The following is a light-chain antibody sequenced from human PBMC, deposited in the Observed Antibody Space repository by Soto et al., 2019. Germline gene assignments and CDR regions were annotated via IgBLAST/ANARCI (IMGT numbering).Light chain of an antibody. CDR2: EGS. CDR3: CSYAGARDLI. Sequence: QSVLTQPASVSGSPGQSITISCTGSSSDVGRYNIVSWYQQHPGKAPKLMIYEGSQRPSGVSDRFSGSKSGNTASLTISGLQADDEADYYCCSYAGARDLIFGGGTKLTVL. CDR1: SSDVGRYNI. V-gene: IGLV2-23*01. J-gene: IGLJ2*01.